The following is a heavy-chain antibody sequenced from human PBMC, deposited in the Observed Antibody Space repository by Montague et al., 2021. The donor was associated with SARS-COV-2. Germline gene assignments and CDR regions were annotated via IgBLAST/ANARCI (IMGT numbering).Heavy chain of an antibody. J-gene: IGHJ4*02. V-gene: IGHV3-43*01. Sequence: SLRLSCAASGFTFDDYTMHWVRQAPGKGLEWASLISWDGGSTYYADSVKGRFTISRDNSKNSLYLQMNSLRTEDTALYYCAKDISGGAWVDYGDYVRWGQGTLVTVSS. CDR1: GFTFDDYT. D-gene: IGHD4-17*01. CDR2: ISWDGGST. CDR3: AKDISGGAWVDYGDYVR.